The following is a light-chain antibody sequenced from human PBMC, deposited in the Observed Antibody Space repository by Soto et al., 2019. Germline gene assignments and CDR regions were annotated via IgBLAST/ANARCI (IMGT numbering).Light chain of an antibody. V-gene: IGKV3-11*01. CDR1: QSVSSY. Sequence: EIVLTQSPATLSLSPGERATLSCRASQSVSSYLAWYQQKPGQAPRLLIYDASSRATGIPPRFSGSGSGTDFTLTTSSLEPEDFAIYYCQQRSNWPITFGQGTRLEIK. CDR2: DAS. CDR3: QQRSNWPIT. J-gene: IGKJ5*01.